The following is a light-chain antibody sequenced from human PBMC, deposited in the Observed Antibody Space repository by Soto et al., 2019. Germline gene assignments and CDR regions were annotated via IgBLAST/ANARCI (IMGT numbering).Light chain of an antibody. V-gene: IGKV3-20*01. CDR2: GAS. CDR3: QQYGGAPPWT. Sequence: EIVLTQSPGTLSLSPGERATLSCRASQSVSSSYLAWYQQKPGQAPRLLIYGASSRATGIPDRFSGSGSGTDFTLNSSRLEPEDVAVYYCQQYGGAPPWTFGQGTKVEIK. CDR1: QSVSSSY. J-gene: IGKJ1*01.